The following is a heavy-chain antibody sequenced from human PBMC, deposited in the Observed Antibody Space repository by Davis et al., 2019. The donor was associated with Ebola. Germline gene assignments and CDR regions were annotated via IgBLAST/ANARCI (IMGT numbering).Heavy chain of an antibody. J-gene: IGHJ5*02. CDR1: GYTFTSYA. CDR3: ARLRDCGGGGWQGGGGWFDP. D-gene: IGHD2-15*01. V-gene: IGHV1-3*01. CDR2: INAGNGNT. Sequence: AASVQVSCKASGYTFTSYAMHWVRQAPGQRLEWMGWINAGNGNTKYSQKFQGRVTITADKSTSTAYMELSSLRSEDTAVYSCARLRDCGGGGWQGGGGWFDPWGQGTLVTVSS.